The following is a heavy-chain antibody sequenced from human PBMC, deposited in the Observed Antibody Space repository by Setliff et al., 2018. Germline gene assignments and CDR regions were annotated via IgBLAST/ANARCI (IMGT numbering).Heavy chain of an antibody. J-gene: IGHJ3*02. CDR1: GGSISSGDYY. CDR2: IYYSGST. D-gene: IGHD2-2*01. CDR3: ARVVVVPAANGRGDAYDI. Sequence: SETLSLTCTVSGGSISSGDYYWSWIRQPPGKGLEWIGYIYYSGSTYYNPSLKSRVTISVDTSKNQFSLKLSSVTAADTAVYYCARVVVVPAANGRGDAYDIWGQGTMVTVSS. V-gene: IGHV4-30-4*08.